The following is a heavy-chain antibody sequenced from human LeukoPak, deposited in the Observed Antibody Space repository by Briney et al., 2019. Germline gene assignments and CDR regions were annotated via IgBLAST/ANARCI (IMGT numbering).Heavy chain of an antibody. CDR3: ARSWNRYGDYATLALWDY. CDR2: ISYDGSNK. Sequence: PWGSLRLSCAASGFTFSSYAMHWVRQAPGKGLEWVAVISYDGSNKYYADSVKGRFTISRDNAKNSLYLQMNSLRDEDTAVYYCARSWNRYGDYATLALWDYWGQGDPVAASS. CDR1: GFTFSSYA. J-gene: IGHJ4*02. D-gene: IGHD4-17*01. V-gene: IGHV3-30-3*01.